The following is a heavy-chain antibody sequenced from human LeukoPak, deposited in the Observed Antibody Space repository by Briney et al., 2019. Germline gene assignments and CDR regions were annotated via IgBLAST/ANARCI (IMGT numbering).Heavy chain of an antibody. CDR2: IYYTGST. V-gene: IGHV4-39*01. Sequence: PSETLSLTCTVSGGSINSNTYYWGWIRQPPGKGLEWIGNIYYTGSTYYNPSLKSRVTISKDTSKNHFSLKLNSVTAADTAVYYCVVITGTTFDCWGQGSLVTVSS. CDR1: GGSINSNTYY. J-gene: IGHJ4*02. CDR3: VVITGTTFDC. D-gene: IGHD1-14*01.